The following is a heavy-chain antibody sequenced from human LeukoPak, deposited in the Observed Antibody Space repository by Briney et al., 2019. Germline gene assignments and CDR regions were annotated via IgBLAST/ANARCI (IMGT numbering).Heavy chain of an antibody. D-gene: IGHD3-22*01. CDR3: ARDGGRYYDSSEGWFDP. CDR2: IYYSGST. CDR1: GVSISSYY. Sequence: PSETLPLTCTVSGVSISSYYWSWIRQPPGKGLEWIGYIYYSGSTNYNPSLKSRVTISVDTSKNQFSLKLSSVTAADTAVYYCARDGGRYYDSSEGWFDPWGQGTLVTVSS. J-gene: IGHJ5*02. V-gene: IGHV4-59*01.